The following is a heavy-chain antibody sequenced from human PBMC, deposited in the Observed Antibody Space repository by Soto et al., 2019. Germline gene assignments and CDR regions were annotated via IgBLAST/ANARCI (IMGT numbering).Heavy chain of an antibody. CDR1: GGSISSYY. D-gene: IGHD2-8*01. Sequence: SETLSLTCTVSGGSISSYYWSWIRQPPGKGLEWIGYIYYSGSTNYNPSLKSRVTISVDTSKNQFSLKLSSVTAADTAVYYCARRGLKSHYMDVWGKGTTVTVSS. CDR2: IYYSGST. V-gene: IGHV4-59*08. CDR3: ARRGLKSHYMDV. J-gene: IGHJ6*03.